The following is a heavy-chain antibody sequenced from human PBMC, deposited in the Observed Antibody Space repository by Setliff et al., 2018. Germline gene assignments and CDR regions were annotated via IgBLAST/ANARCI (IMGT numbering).Heavy chain of an antibody. V-gene: IGHV3-23*01. CDR2: IGASRDNT. CDR3: ARDPNGDYVGALDP. D-gene: IGHD4-17*01. Sequence: GGSLRLSCVASTFTFSKYAVTWVRQAPGKGLEWVSSIGASRDNTYYADSVKGRFTISRDNSRNTLYLQMNSLRVEDTASYYCARDPNGDYVGALDPWGQGILVTVSS. CDR1: TFTFSKYA. J-gene: IGHJ5*02.